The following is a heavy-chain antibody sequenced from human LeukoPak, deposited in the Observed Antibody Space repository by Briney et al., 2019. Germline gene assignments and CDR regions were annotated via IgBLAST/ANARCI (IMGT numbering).Heavy chain of an antibody. CDR1: GYTFTSYA. D-gene: IGHD6-13*01. J-gene: IGHJ6*03. CDR3: ARGYSSSWYQDYYYYYMDV. Sequence: GASVKVSCKASGYTFTSYAMHWVRQAPGQRLEWMGWTNAGNGNTKYSQEFQGRVTMTRDMSTSTVYMELSSLRAEDTALYYCARGYSSSWYQDYYYYYMDVWGKGTTVTVSS. V-gene: IGHV1-3*02. CDR2: TNAGNGNT.